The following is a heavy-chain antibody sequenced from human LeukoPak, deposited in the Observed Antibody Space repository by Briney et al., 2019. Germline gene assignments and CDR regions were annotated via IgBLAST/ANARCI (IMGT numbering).Heavy chain of an antibody. J-gene: IGHJ4*02. D-gene: IGHD5-18*01. V-gene: IGHV4-59*01. Sequence: SETLSLTCPVSGGSISSYYGNSIRQPPGKGLEWIGSIYYSGSTNYNPSLKSRVTISVDTSKNQYSLKLSSVTAADTAVYYCAGVGYNLDYWGQGTLVTVFS. CDR2: IYYSGST. CDR3: AGVGYNLDY. CDR1: GGSISSYY.